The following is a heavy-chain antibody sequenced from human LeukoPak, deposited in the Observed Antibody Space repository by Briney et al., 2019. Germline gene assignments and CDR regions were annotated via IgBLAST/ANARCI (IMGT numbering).Heavy chain of an antibody. Sequence: ASVKVSCQASGYSFTSYGISWVRQAPGQGLEWMGRIRAYNGNTNYVQKLQGRVTMTTDTSTSTAYMELRSLRSDDTAVYYCARVGNAAAGFQYYYYYYMDVWGKGTTVTVSS. J-gene: IGHJ6*03. D-gene: IGHD6-13*01. CDR3: ARVGNAAAGFQYYYYYYMDV. V-gene: IGHV1-18*01. CDR2: IRAYNGNT. CDR1: GYSFTSYG.